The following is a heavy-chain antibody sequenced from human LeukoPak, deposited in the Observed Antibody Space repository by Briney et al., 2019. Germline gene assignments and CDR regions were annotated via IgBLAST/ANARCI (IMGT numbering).Heavy chain of an antibody. CDR1: GGSISSGSYD. V-gene: IGHV4-61*02. J-gene: IGHJ4*02. CDR2: IYTSGST. D-gene: IGHD3-10*01. Sequence: PSQTLSLTCTVSGGSISSGSYDWSWIRQPAGKGLEWIGRIYTSGSTNYNPSLKSRVTISVDTSKNQFSLKLSSVTAADTAVYYCAREWFLPDYWGQGTLVTVSS. CDR3: AREWFLPDY.